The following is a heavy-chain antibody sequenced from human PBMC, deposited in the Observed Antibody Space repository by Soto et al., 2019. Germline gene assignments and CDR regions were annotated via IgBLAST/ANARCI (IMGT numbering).Heavy chain of an antibody. J-gene: IGHJ4*02. CDR2: ISGSGGST. CDR3: AKDQGSSWYEIDY. V-gene: IGHV3-23*01. CDR1: GFTFSNYA. D-gene: IGHD6-13*01. Sequence: GGSLRLSCAASGFTFSNYAVTWDRQAPGKGLEWVSTISGSGGSTYYADSVKGRFTISRDNSKNTLYLQMNSLRAEDTAVYYCAKDQGSSWYEIDYWGQGTLVTVSS.